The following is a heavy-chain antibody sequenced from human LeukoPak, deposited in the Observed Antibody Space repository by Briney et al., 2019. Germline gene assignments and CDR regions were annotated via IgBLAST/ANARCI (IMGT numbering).Heavy chain of an antibody. J-gene: IGHJ4*02. D-gene: IGHD1-7*01. CDR2: IYYSGST. V-gene: IGHV4-59*01. CDR3: ARDNWNYLY. CDR1: GGSISSYY. Sequence: SETLSLTCTVSGGSISSYYWSWIRQPPGKGLEWIGYIYYSGSTNYNPSLKSRVTISVDTSKNQFSLKLSPVTAADTAVYYCARDNWNYLYWGQGTLVTVSS.